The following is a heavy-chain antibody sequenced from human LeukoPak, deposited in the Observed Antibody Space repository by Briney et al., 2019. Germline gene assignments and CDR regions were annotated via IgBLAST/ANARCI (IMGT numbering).Heavy chain of an antibody. CDR2: IKQDGSEK. CDR3: ARGHTAVTRHFDF. Sequence: GGSLRLSCAASGFTFSSYWMSWVRQAPGKGLEWVANIKQDGSEKYYVDSVKGRFTISRDNGKNSLYLQMNSLRAEDTAVYYCARGHTAVTRHFDFWGQGTLVTVSS. D-gene: IGHD4-17*01. V-gene: IGHV3-7*01. CDR1: GFTFSSYW. J-gene: IGHJ4*02.